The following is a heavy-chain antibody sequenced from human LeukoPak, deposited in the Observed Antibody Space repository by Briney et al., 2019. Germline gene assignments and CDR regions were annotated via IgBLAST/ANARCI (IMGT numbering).Heavy chain of an antibody. D-gene: IGHD3-9*01. Sequence: GGSLRLSCAASGFTVSSNYMSWVRQAPGKGLEWVSIIYSGGSTYYADSVKGRFTISRDNSKNTLYLQMNSLRAEDTAVYYCARILTGYSRPFDYWGQGTLVTVSS. CDR1: GFTVSSNY. J-gene: IGHJ4*02. CDR3: ARILTGYSRPFDY. CDR2: IYSGGST. V-gene: IGHV3-53*01.